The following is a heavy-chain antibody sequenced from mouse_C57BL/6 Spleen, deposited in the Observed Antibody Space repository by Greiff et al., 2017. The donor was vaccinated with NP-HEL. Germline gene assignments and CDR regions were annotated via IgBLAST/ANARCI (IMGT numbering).Heavy chain of an antibody. Sequence: VQLQQSGAELAKPGASVKLSCKASGYTFTSYWMHWVKQRPRQGLEWIGYINPSSGYTKYNQKFKDKATLTADKSSSTAYMQLSSLTYEDSAVYYCARSIYDGYYWFAYWGQGTLVTVSA. CDR2: INPSSGYT. J-gene: IGHJ3*01. D-gene: IGHD2-3*01. CDR1: GYTFTSYW. CDR3: ARSIYDGYYWFAY. V-gene: IGHV1-7*01.